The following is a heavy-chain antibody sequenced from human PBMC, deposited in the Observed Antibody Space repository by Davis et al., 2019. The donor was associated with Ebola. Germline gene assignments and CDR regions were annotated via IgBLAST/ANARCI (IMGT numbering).Heavy chain of an antibody. CDR1: GFTVSSNY. CDR3: ARRYFSHYDFWSGGRSWFDP. CDR2: IYYSGST. Sequence: PGGSLRLSCAASGFTVSSNYMSWIRQPPGKGLEWIGYIYYSGSTNYNPSLKSRVTISVDTSKNQFSLKLSSVTAADTAVYYCARRYFSHYDFWSGGRSWFDPWGQGTLVTVSS. J-gene: IGHJ5*02. V-gene: IGHV4-59*08. D-gene: IGHD3-3*01.